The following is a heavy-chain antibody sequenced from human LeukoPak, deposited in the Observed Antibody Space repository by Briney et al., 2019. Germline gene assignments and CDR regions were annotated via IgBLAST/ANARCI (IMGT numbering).Heavy chain of an antibody. Sequence: PSQTLSLTCTVSGGSISSGDYYWSWIRQPPGKGLEWIAYMYYSGSTYYIPSLKGRVTMSADTSKNQLSLKLSSVTAADTAVYYCARPYYYDSRIDPWGQGILVTVSS. J-gene: IGHJ5*02. V-gene: IGHV4-30-4*01. CDR3: ARPYYYDSRIDP. D-gene: IGHD3-22*01. CDR2: MYYSGST. CDR1: GGSISSGDYY.